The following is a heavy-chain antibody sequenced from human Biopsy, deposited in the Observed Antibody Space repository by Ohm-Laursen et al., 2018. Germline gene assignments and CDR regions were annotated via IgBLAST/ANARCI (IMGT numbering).Heavy chain of an antibody. Sequence: GTLSLTCPVSGDSISSDYWSWIRQTPGKGLEWIGYIYYSGSTNYNPSLKSRVTISVDTSKNQFSLRLNSVTAADTAVYYCARATNSTGRPYYYFYGMDVWGQGTTVTVSS. CDR3: ARATNSTGRPYYYFYGMDV. D-gene: IGHD2/OR15-2a*01. CDR2: IYYSGST. CDR1: GDSISSDY. J-gene: IGHJ6*02. V-gene: IGHV4-59*01.